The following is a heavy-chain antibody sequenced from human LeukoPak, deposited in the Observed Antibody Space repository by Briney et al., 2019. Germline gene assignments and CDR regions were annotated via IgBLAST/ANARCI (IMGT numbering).Heavy chain of an antibody. D-gene: IGHD4-17*01. CDR1: GGSISSYY. Sequence: SETLSLTCTVSGGSISSYYWSWIRQPPGKGLEWIGYIYYSGSTNYNPSLKSRVTISVDTSKNQFSLKLSSVTAADTAVYYCATGLRSGYYYYGMYVWGQGTTVTVSS. V-gene: IGHV4-59*01. CDR2: IYYSGST. J-gene: IGHJ6*02. CDR3: ATGLRSGYYYYGMYV.